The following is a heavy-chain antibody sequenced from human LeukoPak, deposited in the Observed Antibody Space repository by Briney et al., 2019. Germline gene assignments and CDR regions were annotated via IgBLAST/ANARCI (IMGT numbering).Heavy chain of an antibody. V-gene: IGHV4-59*01. D-gene: IGHD6-13*01. J-gene: IGHJ6*03. Sequence: SETLSLTCTVSGGSISSYYWSWIRRPPGKGLEWIGYIYYSGSTNYNPSLKSRVTISVDTSKNQFSLKLRSVTAADTAVYYCARDRVGQQLVGRNYYYYYMDVWGKGTTVTISS. CDR2: IYYSGST. CDR3: ARDRVGQQLVGRNYYYYYMDV. CDR1: GGSISSYY.